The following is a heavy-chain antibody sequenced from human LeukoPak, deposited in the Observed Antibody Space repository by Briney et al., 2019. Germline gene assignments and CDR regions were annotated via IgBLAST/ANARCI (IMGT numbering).Heavy chain of an antibody. CDR3: GRDSLKLLGIYYYGMDV. V-gene: IGHV3-48*01. D-gene: IGHD7-27*01. CDR2: ISSSSSTI. CDR1: GFTFSSYS. J-gene: IGHJ6*02. Sequence: GGTLTLSCAASGFTFSSYSMNWVRQAPGKGLEWVSYISSSSSTIYYADSVKGRFTISRDNAKNSLYLQMNSLRAEDTAVYYCGRDSLKLLGIYYYGMDVWGQGTTVTVSS.